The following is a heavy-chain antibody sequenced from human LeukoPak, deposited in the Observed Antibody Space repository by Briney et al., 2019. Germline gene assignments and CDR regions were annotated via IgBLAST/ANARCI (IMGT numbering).Heavy chain of an antibody. CDR3: ARVRVYSSGWNFDY. V-gene: IGHV1-2*02. Sequence: ASVKVSCKASGYTFTDYYVHWVRQAPGQGLEWMGWINSNSGSTSYAQKFQGRVTMTMDTSISTLYVELSSLRSDDTAVYYCARVRVYSSGWNFDYWGQGTLVTVSS. D-gene: IGHD6-19*01. J-gene: IGHJ4*02. CDR2: INSNSGST. CDR1: GYTFTDYY.